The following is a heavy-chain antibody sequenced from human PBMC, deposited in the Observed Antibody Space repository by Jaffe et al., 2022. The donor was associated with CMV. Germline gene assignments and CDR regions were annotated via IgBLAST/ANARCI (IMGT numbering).Heavy chain of an antibody. CDR2: IYYTGTV. D-gene: IGHD6-13*01. V-gene: IGHV4-59*01. CDR3: ARDRPGGSSSDY. CDR1: GGSIRNYY. J-gene: IGHJ4*02. Sequence: QVLLQESGPGLVKPSETLSLTCTVSGGSIRNYYWSWIRQSPGKGLEWIGYIYYTGTVNYNPSLKTRLTMSIDASKSHFSLNLRDVSTADTAVYFCARDRPGGSSSDYWGQGTLVTVSS.